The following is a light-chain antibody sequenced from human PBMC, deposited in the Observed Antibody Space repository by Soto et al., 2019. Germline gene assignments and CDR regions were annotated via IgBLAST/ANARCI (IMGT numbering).Light chain of an antibody. CDR3: QQYGSSGT. Sequence: IHMTHSPSSLSASLGYIVTITCRASQSIITYLNWYHQKPGKAPKLLIYAASSLQSGVPSRFSGSGSGTDFTLTISSLQPEDFAVYYCQQYGSSGTFGQGPKVDI. CDR2: AAS. V-gene: IGKV1-39*01. J-gene: IGKJ1*01. CDR1: QSIITY.